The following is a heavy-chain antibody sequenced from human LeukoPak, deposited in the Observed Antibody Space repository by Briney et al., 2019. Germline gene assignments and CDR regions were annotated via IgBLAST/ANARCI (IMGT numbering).Heavy chain of an antibody. CDR3: ARTVLGYMDV. V-gene: IGHV4-59*01. CDR2: IYYSGST. D-gene: IGHD2-15*01. CDR1: GGSISSYY. Sequence: PSETLSLTCTVSGGSISSYYWSCIRQPPGKGLEWIGYIYYSGSTNYNPSLKSRVTISVDTSKNQFSLKLSSVTAADTAVYYCARTVLGYMDVWGKGTTVTVSS. J-gene: IGHJ6*03.